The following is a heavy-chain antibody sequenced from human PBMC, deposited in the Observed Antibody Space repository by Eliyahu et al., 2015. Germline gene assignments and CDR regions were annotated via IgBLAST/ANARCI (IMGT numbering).Heavy chain of an antibody. CDR3: AKMYYDSGGYFDY. CDR1: GXXFSGXA. J-gene: IGHJ4*02. D-gene: IGHD3-10*01. V-gene: IGHV3-23*01. Sequence: EVQLLESGGGLVQPGGSLRLSCAASGXXFSGXAMNWVRQAPGKGLEWVSAISGSGSTTYYVDSVKGRFTTSRDNSKNTLYLQMNSLRAEDTAVYYCAKMYYDSGGYFDYWGQGALVTVSS. CDR2: ISGSGSTT.